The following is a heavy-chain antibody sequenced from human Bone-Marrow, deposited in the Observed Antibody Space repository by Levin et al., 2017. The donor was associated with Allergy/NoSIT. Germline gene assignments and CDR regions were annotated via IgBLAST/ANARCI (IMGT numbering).Heavy chain of an antibody. CDR1: GFTSSSFA. D-gene: IGHD6-19*01. CDR2: ISGSGDSM. V-gene: IGHV3-23*01. Sequence: GGSLRLSCAASGFTSSSFAMTWVRQAPGKGLEWVSVISGSGDSMYYADSVKSRFTISRDNSKNTLYLQMNSLRAEDTAVYYCAKVPRSGWYFFDYWGQGTLVTVSA. J-gene: IGHJ4*02. CDR3: AKVPRSGWYFFDY.